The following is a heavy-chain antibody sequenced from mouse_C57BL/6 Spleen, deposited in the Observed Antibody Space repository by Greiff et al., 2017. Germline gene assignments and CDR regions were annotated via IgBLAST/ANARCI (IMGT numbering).Heavy chain of an antibody. V-gene: IGHV1-54*01. D-gene: IGHD2-4*01. CDR2: INPGSGGT. CDR3: ARSDYDYDGGAY. CDR1: GYAFTNYL. J-gene: IGHJ2*01. Sequence: VKLMESGAELVRPGTSVKVSCKASGYAFTNYLIEWVKQRPGQGLEWIGVINPGSGGTNYNEKFKGKATLTADKSSSTAYMQLSSLTSEDSAVYFCARSDYDYDGGAYWGQGTTLTVSS.